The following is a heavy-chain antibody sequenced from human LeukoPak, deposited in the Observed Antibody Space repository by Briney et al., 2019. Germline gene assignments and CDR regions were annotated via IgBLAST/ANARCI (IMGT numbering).Heavy chain of an antibody. V-gene: IGHV3-23*01. CDR3: AKDSSRSGYSYGYFDD. Sequence: GGSLRLSCTASGFTFRSYVMSWVRQAPGKGLEWVSFISGSGAGTSYADSVKGRLTISRDNSKNTLYLQMNSLRAEDTAVYFCAKDSSRSGYSYGYFDDWGQDTLVTVSS. CDR1: GFTFRSYV. CDR2: ISGSGAGT. D-gene: IGHD5-18*01. J-gene: IGHJ4*02.